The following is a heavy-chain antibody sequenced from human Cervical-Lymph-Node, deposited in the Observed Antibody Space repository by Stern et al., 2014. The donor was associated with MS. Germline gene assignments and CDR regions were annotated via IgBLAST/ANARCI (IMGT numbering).Heavy chain of an antibody. CDR1: GDTFTDYA. J-gene: IGHJ6*01. Sequence: VQLVESGGEVKKPGSSVKVSCKASGDTFTDYAISWVRQAPGQGPEWMGGITPIFNSAAYAKKVQGRLTINADTSRRQGYMELSSLTSDDTAVYYCAREVGSLAMDVWGQGTTVIVSS. CDR2: ITPIFNSA. V-gene: IGHV1-69*06. D-gene: IGHD1-1*01. CDR3: AREVGSLAMDV.